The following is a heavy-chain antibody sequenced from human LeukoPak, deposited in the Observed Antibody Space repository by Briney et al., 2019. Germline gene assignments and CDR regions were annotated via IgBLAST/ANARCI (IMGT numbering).Heavy chain of an antibody. V-gene: IGHV3-23*01. CDR1: GFTFSSYA. D-gene: IGHD6-19*01. CDR2: IGGSGGST. Sequence: GGSLRLSCAASGFTFSSYAMSWVRQAPGKGLEWVSAIGGSGGSTYYADSVKGRFTISRDNSKNTLYLQMNSLRAEDTAVYYCAKGPQWLVPHNWFDPWGQGTLVTVSS. J-gene: IGHJ5*02. CDR3: AKGPQWLVPHNWFDP.